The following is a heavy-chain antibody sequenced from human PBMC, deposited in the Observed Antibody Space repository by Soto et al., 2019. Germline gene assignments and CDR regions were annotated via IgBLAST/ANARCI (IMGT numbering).Heavy chain of an antibody. J-gene: IGHJ4*02. CDR2: ISGSGGST. CDR1: GFTFSNYA. D-gene: IGHD1-26*01. CDR3: AKSVGANYFDY. V-gene: IGHV3-23*01. Sequence: PVGSLRLSCAASGFTFSNYAMNWVRQAPGKGLEWVSTISGSGGSTFYADSVKGRLTISRDNSRNTLYLQMNSLRAEDTAVYYCAKSVGANYFDYWGQGTLVTVSS.